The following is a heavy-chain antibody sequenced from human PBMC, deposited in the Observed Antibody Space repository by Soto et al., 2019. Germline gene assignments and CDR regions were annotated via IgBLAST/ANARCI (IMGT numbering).Heavy chain of an antibody. CDR1: GHTFTTNY. CDR3: ARDNGYCGGDCSNGGAFDI. CDR2: ITPSGGST. Sequence: ASVKVSCKGSGHTFTTNYMHWVRQAPGQGLEWMGVITPSGGSTSYAQKFQGRVTMTRDTSTSTVYMELSSLRSEDTAMYYCARDNGYCGGDCSNGGAFDIWGQGTMVTASS. V-gene: IGHV1-46*01. D-gene: IGHD2-21*02. J-gene: IGHJ3*02.